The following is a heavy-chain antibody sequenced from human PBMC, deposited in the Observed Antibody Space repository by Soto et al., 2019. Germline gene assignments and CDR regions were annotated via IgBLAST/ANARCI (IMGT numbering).Heavy chain of an antibody. V-gene: IGHV3-30*04. CDR2: IAYDGSHR. D-gene: IGHD3-16*01. Sequence: QVRLVESGGGVVQPGRSLRLSCVVSGLTFSDYAMHWLRQAPGKGLEWVAVIAYDGSHRFSADSVKGRFTISRDDGQSTLNLQMNSLSPEDTAMYYCARGLGFGGGTYYFDYWGQGTLVSVSS. CDR3: ARGLGFGGGTYYFDY. J-gene: IGHJ4*02. CDR1: GLTFSDYA.